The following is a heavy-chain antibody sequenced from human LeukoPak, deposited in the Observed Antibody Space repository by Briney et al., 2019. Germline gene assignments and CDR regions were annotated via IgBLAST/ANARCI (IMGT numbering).Heavy chain of an antibody. J-gene: IGHJ6*02. CDR3: ARFGVDYDMDV. V-gene: IGHV4-59*11. Sequence: SETLSLTCTVSGGSISGHYWTWIRQPPGKGLEWIGQSHYSGRPDYNPSLKSRVTISVDTSKNQLSLKVTSVTGADTAVYYCARFGVDYDMDVWGQGTTVTVSS. D-gene: IGHD3-16*01. CDR2: SHYSGRP. CDR1: GGSISGHY.